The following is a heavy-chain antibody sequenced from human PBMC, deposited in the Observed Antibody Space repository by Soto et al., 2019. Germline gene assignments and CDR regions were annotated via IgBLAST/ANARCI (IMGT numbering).Heavy chain of an antibody. CDR2: VGTAGDT. Sequence: GGSLRLSCAASGFTFSSYDMHWVRQATGEGLEWVSAVGTAGDTYYPGAVKGRFTISRENAKNSVYLQMNSLRAGDTAVDYCARDASNFWSGSLGMDVWGQGTTVNVSS. J-gene: IGHJ6*02. D-gene: IGHD3-3*01. CDR3: ARDASNFWSGSLGMDV. V-gene: IGHV3-13*01. CDR1: GFTFSSYD.